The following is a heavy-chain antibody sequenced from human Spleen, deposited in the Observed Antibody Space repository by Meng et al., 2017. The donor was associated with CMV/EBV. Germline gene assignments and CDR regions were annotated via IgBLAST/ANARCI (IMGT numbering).Heavy chain of an antibody. CDR1: TFSSYA. V-gene: IGHV1-69*05. Sequence: TFSSYAISWVRQAPGQGLEWMGGIIPIFGTANYAQKFQGRVTITTDESTSTAYMELSSLRSEDMAVYYCAREATIFGVVISNNWFDPWGQGTLVTVSS. J-gene: IGHJ5*02. CDR2: IIPIFGTA. D-gene: IGHD3-3*01. CDR3: AREATIFGVVISNNWFDP.